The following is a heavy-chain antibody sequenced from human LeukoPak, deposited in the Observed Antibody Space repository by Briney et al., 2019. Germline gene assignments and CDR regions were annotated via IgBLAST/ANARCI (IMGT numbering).Heavy chain of an antibody. J-gene: IGHJ3*02. CDR1: GGTFSSYT. V-gene: IGHV1-69*04. Sequence: GSSVKVSCKASGGTFSSYTISWVRQAPGQGVERMGRIITILGIAKYAQKFQGRVTITADKSTSTDYTELSRLRYEDTAAGNCARDYIPGLDAFDIWGQGTMVTVSS. CDR3: ARDYIPGLDAFDI. CDR2: IITILGIA. D-gene: IGHD2-2*02.